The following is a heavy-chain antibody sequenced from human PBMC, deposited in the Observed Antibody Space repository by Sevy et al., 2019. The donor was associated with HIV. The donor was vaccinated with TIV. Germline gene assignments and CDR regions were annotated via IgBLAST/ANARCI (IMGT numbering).Heavy chain of an antibody. V-gene: IGHV3-23*01. CDR2: ISGRGGST. Sequence: GGSLRLSCAASGFTFSSYAMSWVRQAPGKGLEWVSAISGRGGSTYYAYSVKGRFTISRDNSKNTLYLQMNSLRAEDTAVYYCAKDSPSSSSMHNWFDPWGQGTLVTVSS. J-gene: IGHJ5*02. CDR3: AKDSPSSSSMHNWFDP. D-gene: IGHD6-6*01. CDR1: GFTFSSYA.